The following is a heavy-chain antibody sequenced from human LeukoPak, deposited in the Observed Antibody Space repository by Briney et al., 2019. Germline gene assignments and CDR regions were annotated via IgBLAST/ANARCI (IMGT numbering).Heavy chain of an antibody. V-gene: IGHV3-30*18. CDR2: ISYDGSNK. CDR3: AKDVRALNNYGSGSSGFY. J-gene: IGHJ4*02. CDR1: GFTFSSYG. D-gene: IGHD3-10*01. Sequence: GGSLRLPCADSGFTFSSYGTHWVRQAPGKGLEWVAVISYDGSNKYYADPVKGRFTISRDNSKNTLYLQMNSLRVEDTAVYYCAKDVRALNNYGSGSSGFYWGQGTLVTVSS.